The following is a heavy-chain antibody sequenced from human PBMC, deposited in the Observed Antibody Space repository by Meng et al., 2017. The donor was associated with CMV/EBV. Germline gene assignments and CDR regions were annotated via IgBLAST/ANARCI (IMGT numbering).Heavy chain of an antibody. Sequence: ASVKVSCKASGYTFTGYYMHWVRQAPGQGLEWMGWINPNSGGTNYAQKFQGRVTMTRDTSISTAYMELGRLRSDDTAVYYCARDPGSGSYWNWFDPWGQGTLVTVSS. D-gene: IGHD3-10*01. CDR3: ARDPGSGSYWNWFDP. V-gene: IGHV1-2*02. J-gene: IGHJ5*02. CDR1: GYTFTGYY. CDR2: INPNSGGT.